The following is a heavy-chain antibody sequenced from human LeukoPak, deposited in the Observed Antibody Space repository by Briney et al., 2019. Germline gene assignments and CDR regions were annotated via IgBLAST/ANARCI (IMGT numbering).Heavy chain of an antibody. CDR3: AKEDDQRSLYYYYYYMDV. CDR1: GFTFSSYA. J-gene: IGHJ6*03. Sequence: GGSLRLSCAASGFTFSSYAMSWVRQAPGKELEWVSAISGSGGSTYYADSVKGRFTISRDNSKNTLYVQMNSLRAEDTAVYYCAKEDDQRSLYYYYYYMDVWGKGTTVTVSS. V-gene: IGHV3-23*01. D-gene: IGHD2-2*01. CDR2: ISGSGGST.